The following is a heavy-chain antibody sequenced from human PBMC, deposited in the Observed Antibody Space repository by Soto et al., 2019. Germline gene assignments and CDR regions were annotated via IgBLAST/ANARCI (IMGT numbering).Heavy chain of an antibody. Sequence: ASVKVSCKASGYTFTSYGISWVRQAPGQGLEWMGWISAYNGNTNYAQKLQGRVTMTTDTSTSTAYMELKSLSSDDTAVYYCARDSYYDFWSGSFGNYYYYMDVWGKGTTVTVSS. CDR1: GYTFTSYG. CDR3: ARDSYYDFWSGSFGNYYYYMDV. V-gene: IGHV1-18*01. D-gene: IGHD3-3*01. J-gene: IGHJ6*03. CDR2: ISAYNGNT.